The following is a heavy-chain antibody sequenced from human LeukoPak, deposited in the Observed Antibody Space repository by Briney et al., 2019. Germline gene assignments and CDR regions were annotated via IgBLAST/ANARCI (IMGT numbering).Heavy chain of an antibody. CDR2: IYPGDSDT. Sequence: GEPLKISCNGSGYXFSSYWIGWVRQMPGKGLEWMGIIYPGDSDTRYSPSFQGQVTISADKSISTAYLQWSSLKASDTAMYYCARVADTAMAPGFDYWGQGTLVTVSS. CDR1: GYXFSSYW. V-gene: IGHV5-51*01. D-gene: IGHD5-18*01. J-gene: IGHJ4*02. CDR3: ARVADTAMAPGFDY.